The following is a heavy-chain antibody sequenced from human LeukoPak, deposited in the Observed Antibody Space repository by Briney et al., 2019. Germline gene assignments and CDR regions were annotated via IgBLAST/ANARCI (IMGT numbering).Heavy chain of an antibody. CDR1: GGTFSSYA. V-gene: IGHV1-69*05. J-gene: IGHJ4*02. D-gene: IGHD3-10*01. Sequence: SVKVSCKASGGTFSSYAISWVRQAPGQGLEWMGGIIPIFGTANYAQKFQGRVTITTDESTSTAYMELSSLRSEDTAVDYCACEGGGRYYGSGSYDYWGQGTLVTVSS. CDR3: ACEGGGRYYGSGSYDY. CDR2: IIPIFGTA.